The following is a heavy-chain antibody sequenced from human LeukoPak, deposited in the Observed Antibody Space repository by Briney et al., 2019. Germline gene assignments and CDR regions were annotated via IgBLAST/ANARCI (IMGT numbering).Heavy chain of an antibody. D-gene: IGHD3-10*01. V-gene: IGHV1-8*03. CDR3: ARSRSMVRGVIIGPHFDY. Sequence: ASVKVSCKASGYTFTSYDINWVRRATGQGLEWMGWMNPNSGNTGYAQKFQGRVTITRNTSISTAYMELSSLRSEDTAVYYCARSRSMVRGVIIGPHFDYWGQGTLVTVSS. J-gene: IGHJ4*02. CDR1: GYTFTSYD. CDR2: MNPNSGNT.